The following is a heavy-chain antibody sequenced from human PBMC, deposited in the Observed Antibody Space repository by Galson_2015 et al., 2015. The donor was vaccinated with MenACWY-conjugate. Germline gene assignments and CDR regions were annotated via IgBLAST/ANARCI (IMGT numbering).Heavy chain of an antibody. CDR2: ISGGGTST. CDR1: GFAFSNYA. Sequence: SLRLSCAASGFAFSNYAMSWVRQAPGKGLEWVSSISGGGTSTYYTDSVKGRFTISRDNSKNTLSLLINSLKADDTAVYYCASQICVQMERRSPFDISGQGTMV. D-gene: IGHD1-1*01. V-gene: IGHV3-23*01. J-gene: IGHJ3*02. CDR3: ASQICVQMERRSPFDI.